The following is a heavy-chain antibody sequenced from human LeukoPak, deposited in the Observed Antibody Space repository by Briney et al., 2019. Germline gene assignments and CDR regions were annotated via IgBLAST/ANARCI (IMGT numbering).Heavy chain of an antibody. Sequence: GGSLRLSCAASGFTFSSYAMSWVRQAPGKGLEWVSAISGSGGSTYYADSVKGRFTISRDNSKNTLYLQMNSLRAEDTAVYYCATGSYYLFFFDYWGQGTLVTVSS. CDR2: ISGSGGST. D-gene: IGHD1-26*01. J-gene: IGHJ4*02. CDR3: ATGSYYLFFFDY. CDR1: GFTFSSYA. V-gene: IGHV3-23*01.